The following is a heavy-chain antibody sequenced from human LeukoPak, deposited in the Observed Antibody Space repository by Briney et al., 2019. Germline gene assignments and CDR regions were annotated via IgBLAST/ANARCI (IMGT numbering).Heavy chain of an antibody. V-gene: IGHV1-18*01. J-gene: IGHJ5*02. CDR1: GYTFTSYG. D-gene: IGHD2-15*01. Sequence: ASVKVSCKASGYTFTSYGISWVRQAPGQGLEWMGWISAYNGNTNYAQKLQGRVTMTTDTSTSTAYMELRSLRSDDTAVYYCARGARHCSGGSCYFLWRFDPWGQGTLVTVSS. CDR3: ARGARHCSGGSCYFLWRFDP. CDR2: ISAYNGNT.